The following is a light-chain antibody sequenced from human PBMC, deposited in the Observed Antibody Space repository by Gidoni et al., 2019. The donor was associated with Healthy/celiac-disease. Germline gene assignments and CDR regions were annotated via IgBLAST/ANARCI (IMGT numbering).Light chain of an antibody. J-gene: IGKJ2*01. CDR2: KAS. V-gene: IGKV1-5*03. CDR3: QQYNSYRYT. CDR1: QSISSS. Sequence: ITCRASQSISSSLAWYQQKPGKAPKLLIYKASSTESGVPSRFSGSGSGTEFTLTIPSLEPDDFATYYCQQYNSYRYTFGQGTKLEIK.